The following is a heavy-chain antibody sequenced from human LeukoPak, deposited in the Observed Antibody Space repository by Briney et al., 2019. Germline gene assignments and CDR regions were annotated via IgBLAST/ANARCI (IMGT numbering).Heavy chain of an antibody. Sequence: PGGSLRLSCAASGFTFSSYGMHWVRQAPGKGLEWVAVISYDGSNKYYADSVKGRFTISRDNSKNTLYLPMNSLRAEDTAVYYCAKDQVVVVPAAMFPEPYGMDVWGQGTTVTVSS. CDR1: GFTFSSYG. CDR3: AKDQVVVVPAAMFPEPYGMDV. J-gene: IGHJ6*02. D-gene: IGHD2-2*01. V-gene: IGHV3-30*18. CDR2: ISYDGSNK.